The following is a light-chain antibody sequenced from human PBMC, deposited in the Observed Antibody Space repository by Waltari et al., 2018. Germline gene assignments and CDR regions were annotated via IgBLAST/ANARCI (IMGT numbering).Light chain of an antibody. CDR1: QSVAGDY. J-gene: IGKJ1*01. CDR3: QQYVSSPPWT. Sequence: EIVLTQSPDTLSLSPGERATLSCRASQSVAGDYLAWSHQKPGQTPRLLVYGASTRAAGIPDRFSGSGSGTDFTLTISRLEPEDFAVYYCQQYVSSPPWTFGQGTKVEIK. V-gene: IGKV3-20*01. CDR2: GAS.